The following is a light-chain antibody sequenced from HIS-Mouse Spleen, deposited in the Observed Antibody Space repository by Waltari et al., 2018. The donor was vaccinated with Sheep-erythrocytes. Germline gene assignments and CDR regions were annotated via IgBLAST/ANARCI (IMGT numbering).Light chain of an antibody. V-gene: IGLV3-10*01. CDR1: ALPKKY. J-gene: IGLJ2*01. CDR3: YSTDSSGNHRV. CDR2: EDS. Sequence: SYELTQPPSVSVSPGQTARITCSGDALPKKYAYWYQQKSGQAPVLVIYEDSKRPSGIPESFSGSSSGTMATLTISGAQGEDEAYYYCYSTDSSGNHRVFGGGTKLTVL.